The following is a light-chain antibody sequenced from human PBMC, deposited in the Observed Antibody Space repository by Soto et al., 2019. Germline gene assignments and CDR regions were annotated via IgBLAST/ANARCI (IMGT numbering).Light chain of an antibody. CDR1: QTLYNN. CDR2: GAS. CDR3: QQYSDWPLT. V-gene: IGKV3-15*01. J-gene: IGKJ4*01. Sequence: EIVMTQSPATLSVSPGERATLSCRASQTLYNNLARDQHKLGHAPRLLIYGASARATDIPARFSGSGSGTEFTLTVSGLQSEDFAMYYCQQYSDWPLTFGGVTKVEIK.